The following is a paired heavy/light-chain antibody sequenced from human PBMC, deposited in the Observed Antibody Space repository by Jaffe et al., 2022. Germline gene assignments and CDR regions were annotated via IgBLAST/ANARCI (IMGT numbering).Heavy chain of an antibody. CDR2: IYYSGST. V-gene: IGHV4-39*01. Sequence: QLQLQESGPGLVKPSETLSLTCTVSGGSISSSSYYWGWIRQPPGKGLEWIGSIYYSGSTYYNPSLKSRVTISVDTSKNQFSLKLSSVTAADTAVYYCATTPGGTIFGVVTDWYFDLWGRGTLVTVSS. J-gene: IGHJ2*01. CDR3: ATTPGGTIFGVVTDWYFDL. D-gene: IGHD3-3*01. CDR1: GGSISSSSYY.
Light chain of an antibody. CDR1: QSVSSY. Sequence: EIVLTQSPATLSLSPGERATLSCRASQSVSSYLAWYQQKPGQAPRLLIYDASNRATGIPARFSGSGSGTDFTLTISSLEPEDFAVYYCQQRSNWPPELTFGGGTKVEIK. J-gene: IGKJ4*01. V-gene: IGKV3-11*01. CDR3: QQRSNWPPELT. CDR2: DAS.